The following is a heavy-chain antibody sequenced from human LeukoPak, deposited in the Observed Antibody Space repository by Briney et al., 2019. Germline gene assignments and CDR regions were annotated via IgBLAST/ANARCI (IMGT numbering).Heavy chain of an antibody. J-gene: IGHJ3*02. CDR3: ARHYVRLPTYAFDI. V-gene: IGHV4-59*08. CDR1: GGSLRSYY. Sequence: SQTLSLSCTVSGGSLRSYYWSWIRQPPGKGLEWIGYIYYSGSTNYNPSLKSRVTISVDTSKNQFSLKLSSVTAADTAVYYCARHYVRLPTYAFDIWGQGTMVTVSS. D-gene: IGHD3-16*01. CDR2: IYYSGST.